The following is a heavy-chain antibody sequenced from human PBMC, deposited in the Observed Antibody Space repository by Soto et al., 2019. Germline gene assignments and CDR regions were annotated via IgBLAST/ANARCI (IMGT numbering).Heavy chain of an antibody. CDR2: ISGSGGST. CDR3: ARPHRGYSYGSDY. J-gene: IGHJ4*02. CDR1: VFTFISYA. D-gene: IGHD5-18*01. V-gene: IGHV3-23*01. Sequence: GGPLRLSCAASVFTFISYAMSWVRQAPGKWLEGVSAISGSGGSTYYADSVKGRFTISRDNSKNTLYLQMNSLRAEDTAVYYCARPHRGYSYGSDYWGQGTLGAVS.